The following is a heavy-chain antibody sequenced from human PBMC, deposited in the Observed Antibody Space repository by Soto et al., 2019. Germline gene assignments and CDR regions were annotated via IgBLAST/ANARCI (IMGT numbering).Heavy chain of an antibody. Sequence: QVQLVQSGAEVGKPGSSVKVSCKASGDSFSSYTLSWMRQAPGHGLEWMGRIVPLLGTTNYAQKFQGSVTVTADKSTSTVYMELRSLRSEDTALYYCARDLSAVAGPQAFDIWGQGTMVIVSS. CDR2: IVPLLGTT. V-gene: IGHV1-69*08. J-gene: IGHJ3*02. D-gene: IGHD6-19*01. CDR3: ARDLSAVAGPQAFDI. CDR1: GDSFSSYT.